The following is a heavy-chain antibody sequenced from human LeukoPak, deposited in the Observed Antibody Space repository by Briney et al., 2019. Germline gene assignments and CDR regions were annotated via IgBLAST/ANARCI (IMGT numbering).Heavy chain of an antibody. V-gene: IGHV3-21*01. CDR3: ARDWGSSSWYYFDY. CDR2: ISSSSSYI. CDR1: GFTFSSYS. J-gene: IGHJ4*02. D-gene: IGHD6-13*01. Sequence: GGSLRLSCAASGFTFSSYSMIWVRQAPGKGLEWVSSISSSSSYIYYADSVKGRFTISRDNAKNSLYLQMNSLRAEDTAVYYCARDWGSSSWYYFDYWGQGTLVTVSS.